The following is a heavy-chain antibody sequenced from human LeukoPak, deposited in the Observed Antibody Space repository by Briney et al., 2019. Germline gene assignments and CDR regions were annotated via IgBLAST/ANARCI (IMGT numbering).Heavy chain of an antibody. Sequence: ASVKVSCKASGGTFSSYTISWVRQAPGQGLEWMGGIMPIFGTARYAQKFQGRVTITADTSTSTAYMEVSSLRSEDTAVYYCARVHDSSGYHPYWFDPWGPGTLVTVSS. CDR2: IMPIFGTA. CDR3: ARVHDSSGYHPYWFDP. CDR1: GGTFSSYT. D-gene: IGHD3-22*01. J-gene: IGHJ5*02. V-gene: IGHV1-69*06.